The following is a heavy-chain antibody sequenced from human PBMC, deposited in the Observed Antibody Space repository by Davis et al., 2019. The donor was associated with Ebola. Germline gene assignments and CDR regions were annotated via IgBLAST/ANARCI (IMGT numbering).Heavy chain of an antibody. CDR3: ARDSAVAGNRDYYYYGMDV. Sequence: AASVKVSCKASGYTFTSYGIRWVRQAPGQGLEWMGWISAYNCNTNYAQKLQGRVTMTTDTSTSTAYLELRSLRSDDTAVYYCARDSAVAGNRDYYYYGMDVWGKGTTVTVSS. D-gene: IGHD6-19*01. J-gene: IGHJ6*04. V-gene: IGHV1-18*01. CDR2: ISAYNCNT. CDR1: GYTFTSYG.